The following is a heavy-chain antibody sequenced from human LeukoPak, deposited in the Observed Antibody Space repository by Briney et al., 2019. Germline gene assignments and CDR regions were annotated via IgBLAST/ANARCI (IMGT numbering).Heavy chain of an antibody. J-gene: IGHJ6*02. CDR3: ARVFRITIFGVVPLYGMDV. V-gene: IGHV1-18*01. Sequence: ASVKVSCKASGYTFTSYGISWVRQAPGQGLEWMGWISAYNGNTNYAQKLQGRVTMTTDTSTSTAYMELRSLRSDDTAVYYCARVFRITIFGVVPLYGMDVWGQGTTVTVSS. CDR1: GYTFTSYG. CDR2: ISAYNGNT. D-gene: IGHD3-3*01.